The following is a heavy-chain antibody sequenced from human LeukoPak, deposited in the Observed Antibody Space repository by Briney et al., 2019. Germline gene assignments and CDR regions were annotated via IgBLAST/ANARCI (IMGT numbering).Heavy chain of an antibody. Sequence: AGSLRLSCAASGFTFSNNALSWVRQAPGKGLEWVSVISGSGGSTYYADSVKGRFTISRDNSKNTLYLQMDSLRAGDTAVYYCARGRLRVIDAFDIWGQGTMVTVSS. CDR2: ISGSGGST. J-gene: IGHJ3*02. D-gene: IGHD2-21*01. V-gene: IGHV3-23*01. CDR3: ARGRLRVIDAFDI. CDR1: GFTFSNNA.